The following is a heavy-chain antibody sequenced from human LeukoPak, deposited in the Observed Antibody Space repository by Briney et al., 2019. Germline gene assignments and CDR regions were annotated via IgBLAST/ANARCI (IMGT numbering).Heavy chain of an antibody. CDR2: ISSSADST. CDR3: ARDASSGMTYYYDSSSY. J-gene: IGHJ4*02. D-gene: IGHD3-22*01. Sequence: QPGGSLRLSCEASGFTFSSYAMSWVRQAPGKGLAWVSVISSSADSTYYADSVKGRFTISRDNSKNTLYLQMNNLRAEDTAVYYCARDASSGMTYYYDSSSYWGQGTLVTVSS. V-gene: IGHV3-23*01. CDR1: GFTFSSYA.